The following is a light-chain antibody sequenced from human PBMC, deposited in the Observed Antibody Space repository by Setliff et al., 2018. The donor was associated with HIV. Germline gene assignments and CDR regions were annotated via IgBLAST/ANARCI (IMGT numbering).Light chain of an antibody. J-gene: IGLJ1*01. Sequence: QSVLTQPPSASGTPGQRVTISCSGSSPNIGGNTVNWYQHLPGTAPKLLIYSNNKRPSGVPDRFSGSKSGTSASLAISGLRSADEADYYCAAWDDSLNGRYVFGTGTKATV. CDR1: SPNIGGNT. CDR3: AAWDDSLNGRYV. CDR2: SNN. V-gene: IGLV1-44*01.